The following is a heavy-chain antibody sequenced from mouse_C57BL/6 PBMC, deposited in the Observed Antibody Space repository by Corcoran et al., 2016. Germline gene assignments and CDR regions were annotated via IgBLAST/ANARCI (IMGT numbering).Heavy chain of an antibody. CDR1: GYTFTDYY. Sequence: EVQLQQSGPELVKPGASVKISCKASGYTFTDYYMNWVKQSHGKSLEWIGDINPNNGGTSYNQKFKGKATLTVDKSSSTAYMELRSLTSEDSAVYYCARGGYYYGSSYGYFDVCGTGTTVTVSS. D-gene: IGHD1-1*01. V-gene: IGHV1-26*01. CDR3: ARGGYYYGSSYGYFDV. J-gene: IGHJ1*03. CDR2: INPNNGGT.